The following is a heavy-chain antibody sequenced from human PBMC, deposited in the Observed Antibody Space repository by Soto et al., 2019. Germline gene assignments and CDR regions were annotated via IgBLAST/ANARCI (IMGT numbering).Heavy chain of an antibody. CDR1: GYTFTSYG. D-gene: IGHD3-22*01. CDR2: ISAYNGNT. Sequence: QVQLVQSGAEVKKPGASVKVSCKASGYTFTSYGISWVRQAPGQGLEWMGWISAYNGNTKYAQKIQGRVTMTTDTSTSTAYMELRSLRSDDTAVYYCARAVDYYDSSGYYTHEYFQHWGQGTLVTVSS. J-gene: IGHJ1*01. CDR3: ARAVDYYDSSGYYTHEYFQH. V-gene: IGHV1-18*01.